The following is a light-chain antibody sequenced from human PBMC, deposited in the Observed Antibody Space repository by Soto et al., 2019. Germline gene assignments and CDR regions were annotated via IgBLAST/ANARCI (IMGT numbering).Light chain of an antibody. V-gene: IGKV1-5*03. J-gene: IGKJ4*01. CDR3: QQYNRYHLT. CDR1: QSITNW. CDR2: EAS. Sequence: DIQMTQSPSTLSASVGDRVTITCRASQSITNWLAWYQQKPGKAPKLLIYEASNLESGVPSRFSGSGSGTEFTLTISSLQPDDFATYYCQQYNRYHLTFGGGTRVEIK.